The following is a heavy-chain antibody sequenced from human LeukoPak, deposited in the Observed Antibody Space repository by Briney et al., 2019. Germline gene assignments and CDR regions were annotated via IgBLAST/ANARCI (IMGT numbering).Heavy chain of an antibody. V-gene: IGHV3-21*01. CDR1: GFTFSSYS. J-gene: IGHJ6*02. Sequence: PGGSLRLSCAASGFTFSSYSMNWVRQAPGKGLEWVSSISSSSSYIYYADSVKGRFTISRDNAKNSLYLQMNSLRAEDTAVYYCARVKGEVLYYYYGMDVWGQGTTVTVSS. CDR3: ARVKGEVLYYYYGMDV. CDR2: ISSSSSYI.